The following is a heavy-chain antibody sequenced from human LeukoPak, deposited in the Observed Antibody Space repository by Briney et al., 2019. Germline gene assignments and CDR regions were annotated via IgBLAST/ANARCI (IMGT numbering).Heavy chain of an antibody. D-gene: IGHD5-12*01. CDR1: GFTFSNYN. CDR2: ITSSSSYK. Sequence: GGSLRLSCAAPGFTFSNYNMNWVRQAPGKGLEWISSITSSSSYKFYADSVKGRFTISRDNAKNSLYLQMNSLRAEDTAVYYCAKVGSGYVLDYWGQGTLVTVSS. CDR3: AKVGSGYVLDY. V-gene: IGHV3-21*01. J-gene: IGHJ4*02.